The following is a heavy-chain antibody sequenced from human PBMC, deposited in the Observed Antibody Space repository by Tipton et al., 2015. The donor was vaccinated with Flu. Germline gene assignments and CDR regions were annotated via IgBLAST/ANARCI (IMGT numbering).Heavy chain of an antibody. CDR1: GGTFSSYA. CDR2: IIPIFGTA. CDR3: ARGVVVPAAPNYYYYYMDV. V-gene: IGHV1-69*01. Sequence: QLVQSGAEVKKPGSSVKVSCKASGGTFSSYAISWVRQAPGQGLEWMGGIIPIFGTANYAQKFQGRVTITADESTSTAYMELSSLRSEDSAVYYCARGVVVPAAPNYYYYYMDVWGKGTTVTVSS. D-gene: IGHD2-2*01. J-gene: IGHJ6*03.